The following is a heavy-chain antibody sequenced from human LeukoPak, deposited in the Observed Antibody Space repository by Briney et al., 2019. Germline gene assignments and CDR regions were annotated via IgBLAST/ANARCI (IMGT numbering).Heavy chain of an antibody. CDR3: AKGATAVAGLNKPQKCYYYGMDV. Sequence: ASVKVSCKASGGTLSSYAISWVRQAPGQGLEWMGGIIPIFGTANYAQKFQGRVTITADESTSTAYMELSSLRSEDTAVYYCAKGATAVAGLNKPQKCYYYGMDVWGQGTTVTVSS. CDR1: GGTLSSYA. J-gene: IGHJ6*02. D-gene: IGHD6-19*01. CDR2: IIPIFGTA. V-gene: IGHV1-69*13.